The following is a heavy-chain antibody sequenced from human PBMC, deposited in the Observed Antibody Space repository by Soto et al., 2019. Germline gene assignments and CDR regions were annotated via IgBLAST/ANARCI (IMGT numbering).Heavy chain of an antibody. Sequence: SQTLSLTCAISGDSVSSNSAAWNWIRQSPSRGLEWLGRTYYRSKWYNDYAVSVKSRITIDPDTSKNQFSLQLNTVTPEDTAVYYCARAGGEKLGYFDWPLPDAFDIWGQGTMVTVSS. J-gene: IGHJ3*02. CDR1: GDSVSSNSAA. V-gene: IGHV6-1*01. D-gene: IGHD3-9*01. CDR3: ARAGGEKLGYFDWPLPDAFDI. CDR2: TYYRSKWYN.